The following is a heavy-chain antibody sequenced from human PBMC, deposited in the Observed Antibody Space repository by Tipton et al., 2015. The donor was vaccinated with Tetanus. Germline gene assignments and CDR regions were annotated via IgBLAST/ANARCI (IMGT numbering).Heavy chain of an antibody. J-gene: IGHJ4*02. CDR3: ARYVATCTIGY. Sequence: SLRLSCEASGFIISNNNMNWVRQVPGKGLEWVGNIKPDGSGKYYVDSVKGRFTISRDNAKNSLYLQMNSLRPEDTAVYYCARYVATCTIGYWGQGSLVTVSS. V-gene: IGHV3-7*01. D-gene: IGHD2-2*01. CDR2: IKPDGSGK. CDR1: GFIISNNN.